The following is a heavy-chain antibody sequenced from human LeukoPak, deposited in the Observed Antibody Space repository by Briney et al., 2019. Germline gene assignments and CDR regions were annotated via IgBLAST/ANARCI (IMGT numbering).Heavy chain of an antibody. CDR1: GFTFSSYA. Sequence: GGSLRLSCAASGFTFSSYAMTWVRQAPGKGLEWVSGISSSGGSTYYADSVKGRFSISRDSSKNTLYLQMNSLRAEDTAVYYCAKGGSDIVVNRGFDYWGQGTLVTVSS. V-gene: IGHV3-23*01. CDR3: AKGGSDIVVNRGFDY. CDR2: ISSSGGST. D-gene: IGHD2-15*01. J-gene: IGHJ4*02.